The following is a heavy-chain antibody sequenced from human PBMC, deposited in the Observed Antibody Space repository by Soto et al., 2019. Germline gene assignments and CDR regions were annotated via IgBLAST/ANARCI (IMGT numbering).Heavy chain of an antibody. D-gene: IGHD6-19*01. Sequence: QVHLVESGGGVVQPGRSLRLSCAASGFTFSTYAMHWVRQAPGKGLEWVAVISYDGTNKYYADSVKGRFTISRDNSKNTLFLQMNSLSTEDTAVYYCAKSQSIGWYHLDYWGQGTLVTASS. V-gene: IGHV3-30*18. CDR3: AKSQSIGWYHLDY. CDR1: GFTFSTYA. J-gene: IGHJ4*02. CDR2: ISYDGTNK.